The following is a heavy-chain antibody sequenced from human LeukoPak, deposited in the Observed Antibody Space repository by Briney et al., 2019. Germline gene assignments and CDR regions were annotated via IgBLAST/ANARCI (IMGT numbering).Heavy chain of an antibody. CDR1: GYTFTSYW. J-gene: IGHJ4*02. CDR3: ARLPSVRGIDRYFDY. Sequence: GESLKISWKGSGYTFTSYWIGWVRQMPGKGLEWMVIIYPGDSDTRYSPSFQGQVTISVDKSISTAYLQWSSLKASDTGMYYCARLPSVRGIDRYFDYWGQGTLVTVSS. V-gene: IGHV5-51*01. D-gene: IGHD3-10*01. CDR2: IYPGDSDT.